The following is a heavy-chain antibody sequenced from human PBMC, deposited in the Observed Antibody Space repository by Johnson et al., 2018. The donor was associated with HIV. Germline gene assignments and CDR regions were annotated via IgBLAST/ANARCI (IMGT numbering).Heavy chain of an antibody. Sequence: QVQLVESGGGLVQPGGSLRLSCAASGLTISDNYMSWVRQAPGKGLEWVAFIRYDGSNKYYADSVKGRFTISRDNSKNTLYLQMNSLRPEDTAIYYCASPPSGYDFWDGPNIFDVWGQGTMVTVSS. CDR2: IRYDGSNK. V-gene: IGHV3-30*02. CDR3: ASPPSGYDFWDGPNIFDV. D-gene: IGHD3-3*01. J-gene: IGHJ3*01. CDR1: GLTISDNY.